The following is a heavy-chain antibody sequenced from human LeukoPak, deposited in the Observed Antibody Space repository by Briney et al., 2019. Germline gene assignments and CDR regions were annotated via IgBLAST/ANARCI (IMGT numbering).Heavy chain of an antibody. D-gene: IGHD5-12*01. CDR1: GFTFSRYA. Sequence: PGRSLRLSCAASGFTFSRYAMHWVRQAPGKGLEWVAVISYDGSNKYYADSVKGRFTISRDNSKNTLHLQMNSLRAEDTAVYYCAQGGRAVSGPTDYWGQGTLVTVSS. V-gene: IGHV3-30*04. CDR3: AQGGRAVSGPTDY. J-gene: IGHJ4*02. CDR2: ISYDGSNK.